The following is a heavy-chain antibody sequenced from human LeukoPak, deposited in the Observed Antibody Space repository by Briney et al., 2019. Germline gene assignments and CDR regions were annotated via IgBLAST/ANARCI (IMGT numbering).Heavy chain of an antibody. Sequence: GASVKVSCKVSGYTLTELSMHWVRQAPGKGPEWMGGFDPEDGETIYAQKFQGRVTMTEDTSTDTAYMELSSLRSEDTAVYYCATADIVVVPAATQTPYYYYYMDVWGKGTTVTVSS. V-gene: IGHV1-24*01. D-gene: IGHD2-2*01. CDR3: ATADIVVVPAATQTPYYYYYMDV. CDR1: GYTLTELS. J-gene: IGHJ6*03. CDR2: FDPEDGET.